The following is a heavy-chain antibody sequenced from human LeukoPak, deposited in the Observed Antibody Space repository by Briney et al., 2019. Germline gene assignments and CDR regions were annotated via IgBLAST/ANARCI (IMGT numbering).Heavy chain of an antibody. CDR3: ARGSTVTTRPA. D-gene: IGHD4-17*01. CDR1: GFTFSNYN. CDR2: IGSGSNTI. Sequence: PGGSLRLSCAASGFTFSNYNMNWVRQAPGKGLEWISYIGSGSNTINYADSVKGRFTISRDNAKNSLYLQMNSLRVVDTAVYYCARGSTVTTRPAWGQGTLVTVSA. J-gene: IGHJ5*02. V-gene: IGHV3-48*01.